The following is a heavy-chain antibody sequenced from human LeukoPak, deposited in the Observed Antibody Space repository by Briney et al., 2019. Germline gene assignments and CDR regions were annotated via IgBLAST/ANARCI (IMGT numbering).Heavy chain of an antibody. CDR3: ARSYSNYVLKPFDY. V-gene: IGHV4-39*01. CDR1: GGSISSSTYY. Sequence: SETLSLTCTVSGGSISSSTYYWGWIRQPPGKGLEWIGSLYYSGSTYYNPSLKSRVTISVDTSKNQFSLKLSSVTAADTAVYYCARSYSNYVLKPFDYWGQGTLVTVSS. J-gene: IGHJ4*02. CDR2: LYYSGST. D-gene: IGHD4-11*01.